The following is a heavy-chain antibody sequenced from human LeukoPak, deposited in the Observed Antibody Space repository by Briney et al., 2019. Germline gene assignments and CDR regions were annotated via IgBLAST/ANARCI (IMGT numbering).Heavy chain of an antibody. CDR3: ASTRSWHRYGYGY. D-gene: IGHD5-18*01. CDR1: GYSFTSHS. J-gene: IGHJ4*02. CDR2: IHPGDSDT. V-gene: IGHV5-51*01. Sequence: GESLKISCKASGYSFTSHSIGWVSQMPGKGLEWMGIIHPGDSDTRYSPSFEGQVTISADTSIGTAYLQWSSLKASDTAMYYCASTRSWHRYGYGYWGQGTLVTVSS.